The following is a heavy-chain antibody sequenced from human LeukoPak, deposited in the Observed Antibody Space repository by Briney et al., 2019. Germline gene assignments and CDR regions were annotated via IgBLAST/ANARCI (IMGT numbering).Heavy chain of an antibody. V-gene: IGHV4-4*07. CDR1: GGSISSYY. CDR2: IYTSGST. D-gene: IGHD3-10*01. Sequence: SETLSLTCTVSGGSISSYYWSWIRQPAGKGLEWIGRIYTSGSTNYNPSLKSRVTMSVDTSKNQFSLKLSSQTAADTAVYYCAREESMVRGASWFDPWGQGTLVTVSP. J-gene: IGHJ5*02. CDR3: AREESMVRGASWFDP.